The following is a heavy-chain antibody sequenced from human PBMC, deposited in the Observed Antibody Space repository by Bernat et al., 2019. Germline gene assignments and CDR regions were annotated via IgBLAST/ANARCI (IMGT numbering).Heavy chain of an antibody. D-gene: IGHD1-26*01. Sequence: QVLLQESGPGLVKPSQTLSLTCIVSGGSISTPGYYWSWIRQPPGKGLEWIGYIDYSGSTYYNPSLKSRVSISVDTSKNQFSLKLRSVTAADTAVYYCARSTDKSDYWGQGTLVTVSS. J-gene: IGHJ4*02. V-gene: IGHV4-30-4*01. CDR3: ARSTDKSDY. CDR1: GGSISTPGYY. CDR2: IDYSGST.